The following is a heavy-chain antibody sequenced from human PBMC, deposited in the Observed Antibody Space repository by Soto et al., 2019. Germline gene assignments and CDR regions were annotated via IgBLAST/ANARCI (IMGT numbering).Heavy chain of an antibody. CDR2: IYYSGST. CDR3: ARVTLVVAGTGHDAFDI. J-gene: IGHJ3*02. V-gene: IGHV4-61*01. D-gene: IGHD6-19*01. CDR1: GGSVSSGSYY. Sequence: SETLSLTCTVSGGSVSSGSYYWSWIRQPPGKGLEWIGYIYYSGSTNYNPSLKSRVTISVDTSKNQFSLKLSSVTAADTAVYYCARVTLVVAGTGHDAFDIWGQGTMVTVSS.